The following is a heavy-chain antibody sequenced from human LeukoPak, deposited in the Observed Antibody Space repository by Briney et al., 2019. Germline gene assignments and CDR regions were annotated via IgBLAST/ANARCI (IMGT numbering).Heavy chain of an antibody. J-gene: IGHJ4*02. CDR2: IIPIFGTA. D-gene: IGHD3-22*01. V-gene: IGHV1-69*05. Sequence: SVKVSCKASGGTFSSYAISWVRQAPGQGLEWMGGIIPIFGTANYAQKFQGRVTITTDESTSTAYMELSSLRPEDTAVYYCASRREYYYDSSGYYSTRDYWGQGTLVTVSS. CDR1: GGTFSSYA. CDR3: ASRREYYYDSSGYYSTRDY.